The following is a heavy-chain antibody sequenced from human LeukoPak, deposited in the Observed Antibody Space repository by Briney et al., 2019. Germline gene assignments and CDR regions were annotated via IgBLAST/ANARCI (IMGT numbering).Heavy chain of an antibody. CDR2: IYYSGRT. CDR1: GGSISSGDYY. Sequence: SETLSLTCTVSGGSISSGDYYWSWIRQPPGKGLEWIGYIYYSGRTYYNPSLKSRVTISVDTSKNQFSLKLSSVTAADTAVYYCARLWFGEVGGNWFDPWGQGTLVTVSS. V-gene: IGHV4-30-4*01. D-gene: IGHD3-10*01. CDR3: ARLWFGEVGGNWFDP. J-gene: IGHJ5*02.